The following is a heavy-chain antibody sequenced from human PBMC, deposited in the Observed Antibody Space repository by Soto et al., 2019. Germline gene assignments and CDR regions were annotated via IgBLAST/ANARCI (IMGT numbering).Heavy chain of an antibody. CDR1: GGSFSGYY. Sequence: SETLSLTCAVYGGSFSGYYWSWIRQPPGKGLEWIGEINHSGGTNYNPSLKSRVTISVDTSKNQFSLKLSSVTAADTAVYYCARGPAARPKLSIDYWGQGTLVTVSS. CDR2: INHSGGT. D-gene: IGHD6-6*01. J-gene: IGHJ4*02. V-gene: IGHV4-34*01. CDR3: ARGPAARPKLSIDY.